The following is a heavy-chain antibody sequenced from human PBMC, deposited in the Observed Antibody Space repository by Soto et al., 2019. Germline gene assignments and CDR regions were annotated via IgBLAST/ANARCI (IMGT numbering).Heavy chain of an antibody. CDR2: IYTGGST. CDR3: AGGGSGYDPVDY. V-gene: IGHV3-66*01. CDR1: GFTVSNNY. D-gene: IGHD5-12*01. J-gene: IGHJ4*02. Sequence: EVQLVESGGGLVQPGGSLRLSCAASGFTVSNNYIYWVRQAPGKGLEWVSIIYTGGSTYYADSVRGRFTISRDNSKNTVYLQMNSLRSAATAVFYCAGGGSGYDPVDYWGQGTLVTVSS.